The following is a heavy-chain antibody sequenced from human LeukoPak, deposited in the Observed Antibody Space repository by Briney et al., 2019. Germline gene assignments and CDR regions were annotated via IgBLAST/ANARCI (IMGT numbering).Heavy chain of an antibody. J-gene: IGHJ3*02. D-gene: IGHD3-9*01. V-gene: IGHV1-18*01. CDR1: GYTFTSYG. Sequence: ASVKVSCKASGYTFTSYGISWVRQAPGQGLEWMGWISAYNGNTNYAQKLQGRVTMTTDTSTSTAYMELRSLRSDDTAVYYCARELRYFDWLGYAFDIWGQGTMVTVSS. CDR3: ARELRYFDWLGYAFDI. CDR2: ISAYNGNT.